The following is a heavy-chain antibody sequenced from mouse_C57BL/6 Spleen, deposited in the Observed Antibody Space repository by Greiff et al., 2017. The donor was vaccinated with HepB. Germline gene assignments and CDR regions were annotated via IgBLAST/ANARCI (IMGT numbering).Heavy chain of an antibody. CDR1: GYTFTSYW. V-gene: IGHV1-64*01. D-gene: IGHD2-1*01. Sequence: VQLQQPGAELVKPGASVKLSCKASGYTFTSYWMHWVKQRPGQGLEWIGMIHPNSGSTNYNEKFKSKATLTVDKSSSTAYMQLSSLTSEDSAVYYCARGGNGNYQGVDAMDYWGQGTSVTVSS. CDR2: IHPNSGST. J-gene: IGHJ4*01. CDR3: ARGGNGNYQGVDAMDY.